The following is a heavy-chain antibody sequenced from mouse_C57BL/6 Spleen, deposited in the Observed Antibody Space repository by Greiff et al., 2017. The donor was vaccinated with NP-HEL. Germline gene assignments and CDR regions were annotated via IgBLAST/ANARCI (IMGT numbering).Heavy chain of an antibody. V-gene: IGHV8-8*01. D-gene: IGHD3-2*02. Sequence: QVTLKESGPGILQPSQTLSLTCSFSGFSLSTFGMGVGWIRQPSGKGLEWLAHIWWDDDKYYNPALKSRLTISKDTSKNQVFLKIANVDTADTATYYCARIAPIDSSGYEAWFAYWGQGTLVTVSA. J-gene: IGHJ3*01. CDR3: ARIAPIDSSGYEAWFAY. CDR1: GFSLSTFGMG. CDR2: IWWDDDK.